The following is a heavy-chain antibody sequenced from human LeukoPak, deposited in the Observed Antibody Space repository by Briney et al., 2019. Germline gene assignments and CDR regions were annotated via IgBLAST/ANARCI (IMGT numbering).Heavy chain of an antibody. J-gene: IGHJ2*01. Sequence: GGSLRLSCAASGFTFSSYSMNWVRQAPGKGLEWVSSISSSSSYIYYADSVKGRFTISRDNAKNSLYLHMNSLRAEDTAVYYCAREDKWYFDLWGRGTLVTVSS. CDR2: ISSSSSYI. CDR1: GFTFSSYS. CDR3: AREDKWYFDL. V-gene: IGHV3-21*04.